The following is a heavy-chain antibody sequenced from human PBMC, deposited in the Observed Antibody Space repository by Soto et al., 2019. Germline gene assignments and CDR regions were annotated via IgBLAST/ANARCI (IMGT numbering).Heavy chain of an antibody. V-gene: IGHV4-59*01. D-gene: IGHD2-15*01. J-gene: IGHJ6*02. CDR1: GGSISSYY. Sequence: SETLSLTCTVSGGSISSYYWSWIRQPPGKGLEWIGYIYYSGSTNYNPSLKSRVTISVDTSKNQFSLKLSSVTAADTAVYYCARDLGYCSGGSCSKPYYYYGMDVWGQGTTVTVSS. CDR3: ARDLGYCSGGSCSKPYYYYGMDV. CDR2: IYYSGST.